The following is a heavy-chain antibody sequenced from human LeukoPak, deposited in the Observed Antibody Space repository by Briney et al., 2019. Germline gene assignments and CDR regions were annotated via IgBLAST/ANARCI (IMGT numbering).Heavy chain of an antibody. CDR3: ARSGRSDGRLSAFDI. D-gene: IGHD5-24*01. J-gene: IGHJ3*02. V-gene: IGHV3-21*01. CDR1: GFTFSTYS. Sequence: ETGGSLRLSCAASGFTFSTYSMSWVRQAPGKGLEWVSSISSSSSYIYYADSVKGRFTISRDNAKNSLYLQMNSLRAEDTAVYYCARSGRSDGRLSAFDIWGQGTMVTVSS. CDR2: ISSSSSYI.